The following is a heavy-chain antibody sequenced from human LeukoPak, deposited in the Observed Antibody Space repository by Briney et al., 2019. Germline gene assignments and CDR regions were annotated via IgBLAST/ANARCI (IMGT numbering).Heavy chain of an antibody. Sequence: RGSLRLSCAASGFTFSSYGMSWVRQAPGKGLEWVSGISGSGGSTYYADSVKGRFTISRDNSKNTLYLQMNSLRAEDTAVYYCAKRPPPPTGNNWNDRCFDYWGQGTLVTVSS. D-gene: IGHD1-1*01. V-gene: IGHV3-23*01. CDR3: AKRPPPPTGNNWNDRCFDY. CDR1: GFTFSSYG. J-gene: IGHJ4*02. CDR2: ISGSGGST.